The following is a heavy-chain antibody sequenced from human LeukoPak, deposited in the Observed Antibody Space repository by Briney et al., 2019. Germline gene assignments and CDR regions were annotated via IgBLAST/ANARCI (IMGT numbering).Heavy chain of an antibody. CDR2: ISAYNGNT. V-gene: IGHV1-18*01. CDR3: AVGHYYHSSGYLFDS. Sequence: ASVKVSCKASGYTFTSYGISWVRQAPGQGLEWMGWISAYNGNTNYAQKLQGRVTMTTDTSTSTAYMELRSLRSDDTAVYYCAVGHYYHSSGYLFDSWGQGTLVTVSS. CDR1: GYTFTSYG. D-gene: IGHD3-22*01. J-gene: IGHJ4*02.